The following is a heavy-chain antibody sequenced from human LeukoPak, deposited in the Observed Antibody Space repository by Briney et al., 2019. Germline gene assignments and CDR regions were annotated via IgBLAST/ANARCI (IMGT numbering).Heavy chain of an antibody. Sequence: GGSLRLSCAASGFTFSSYWMSWVRQAPGKGLEWVANIKQDGSEKYYVDSVKGRFTISRDNAKNSLYLQMNSLRAEDTAVYYCARGGIGYSWCGDCYVLDSWGQGTPVTVSS. CDR2: IKQDGSEK. CDR3: ARGGIGYSWCGDCYVLDS. V-gene: IGHV3-7*01. D-gene: IGHD2-21*02. CDR1: GFTFSSYW. J-gene: IGHJ4*02.